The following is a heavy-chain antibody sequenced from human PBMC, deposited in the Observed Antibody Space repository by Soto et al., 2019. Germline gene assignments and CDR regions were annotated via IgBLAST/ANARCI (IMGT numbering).Heavy chain of an antibody. V-gene: IGHV3-23*01. Sequence: QPVGSLRLSCAASGFTFSSYAMSWVRQAPGKGLEWVSAISGSGGSTYYADSVKGRFTISRDNSKNTLYLQMNSLRAEDTAVYYCAKDRAPYDYVWGSYRLRGDAFDIWGQGTMVTVSS. D-gene: IGHD3-16*02. CDR2: ISGSGGST. CDR1: GFTFSSYA. CDR3: AKDRAPYDYVWGSYRLRGDAFDI. J-gene: IGHJ3*02.